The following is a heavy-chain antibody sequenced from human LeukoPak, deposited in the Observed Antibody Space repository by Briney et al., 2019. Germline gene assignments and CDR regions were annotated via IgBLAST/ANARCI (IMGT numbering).Heavy chain of an antibody. CDR3: ARGGRYGGSSGYYSDY. CDR1: GYTFTSYD. J-gene: IGHJ4*02. D-gene: IGHD3-22*01. V-gene: IGHV1-8*01. Sequence: GASVKVSCKASGYTFTSYDIHWVRQATGQGLEWMGWMNPNSGNTGYAQKFQGRVTMTRNTSISTAYMELSSLRSEDTAVYYCARGGRYGGSSGYYSDYWGQGTLVTVSS. CDR2: MNPNSGNT.